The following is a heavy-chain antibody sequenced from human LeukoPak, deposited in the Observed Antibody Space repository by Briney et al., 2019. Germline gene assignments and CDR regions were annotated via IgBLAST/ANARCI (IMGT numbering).Heavy chain of an antibody. D-gene: IGHD3-16*01. CDR1: GFTFSRLG. J-gene: IGHJ6*03. V-gene: IGHV3-33*06. CDR3: AKEGDQFRGYLDA. CDR2: IWHDGSVE. Sequence: GRSLRLSCAASGFTFSRLGMQWVRQAPGKGLEWVAMIWHDGSVEEYADSVKGRFSISRDNSQNTLYLQMKRLRDDDTAVYYCAKEGDQFRGYLDAWGKGTTVTVSS.